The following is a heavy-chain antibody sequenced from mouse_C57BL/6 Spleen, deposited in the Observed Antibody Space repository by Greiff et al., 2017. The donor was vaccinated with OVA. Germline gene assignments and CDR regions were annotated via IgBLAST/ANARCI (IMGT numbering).Heavy chain of an antibody. CDR3: ASPTGTWYFDV. CDR2: INPNNGGT. Sequence: EVQLQQSGPELVKPGASVKISCKASGYTFTDYYMNWVKQSHGKSLEWIGDINPNNGGTSYNQKFKGKATLTVDKSSSTAYMELRSLTSEDSAVYYCASPTGTWYFDVWGTGTTVTVSS. D-gene: IGHD4-1*02. J-gene: IGHJ1*03. CDR1: GYTFTDYY. V-gene: IGHV1-26*01.